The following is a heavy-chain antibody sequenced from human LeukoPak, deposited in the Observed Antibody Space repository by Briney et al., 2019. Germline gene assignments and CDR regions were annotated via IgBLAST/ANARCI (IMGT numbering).Heavy chain of an antibody. V-gene: IGHV7-4-1*02. Sequence: ASVKVSCTASGYTFTSYAMNWVRQAPGQGLEWMGWINTNTGNPTYAQGFTGRFVFSLDTSVSTAYLQISSLKAEDTAVYYCARFTAMTTVTTAYYYYMDVWGKGTTVTVSS. CDR3: ARFTAMTTVTTAYYYYMDV. CDR2: INTNTGNP. CDR1: GYTFTSYA. J-gene: IGHJ6*03. D-gene: IGHD4-17*01.